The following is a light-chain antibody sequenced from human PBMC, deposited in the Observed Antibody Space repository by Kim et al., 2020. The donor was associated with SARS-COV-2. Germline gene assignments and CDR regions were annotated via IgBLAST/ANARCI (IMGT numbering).Light chain of an antibody. CDR3: LQTYSVPT. V-gene: IGKV1-39*01. CDR1: QSVGSH. CDR2: GAS. Sequence: DIQMTQSPVSLSASVGDRVTITCRASQSVGSHLNWFQQKPGKVPKPLIFGASNLQRGAPSRFSASGSGTDFTLTINTLQPEDFVTYYCLQTYSVPTFGPGTKVDIK. J-gene: IGKJ1*01.